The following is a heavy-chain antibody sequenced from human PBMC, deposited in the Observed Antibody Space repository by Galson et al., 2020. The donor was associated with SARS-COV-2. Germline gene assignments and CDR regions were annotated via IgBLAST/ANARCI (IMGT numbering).Heavy chain of an antibody. J-gene: IGHJ3*02. V-gene: IGHV3-66*01. CDR1: GFTVSSNY. D-gene: IGHD3-22*01. CDR2: IYSGGST. CDR3: ARDPHDSSGFYSVNDAVDI. Sequence: GESLKISCAASGFTVSSNYMSWVRQAPGKGLEWVSVIYSGGSTYYSDSAKGRFTISRDNSKNTLYLQMNSLRVEDTAVYYCARDPHDSSGFYSVNDAVDIWGQGTMVTVSS.